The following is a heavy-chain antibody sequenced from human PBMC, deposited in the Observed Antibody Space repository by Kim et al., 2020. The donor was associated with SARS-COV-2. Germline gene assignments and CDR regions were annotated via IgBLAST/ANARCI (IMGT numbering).Heavy chain of an antibody. CDR2: IRSKANSYAT. J-gene: IGHJ6*02. Sequence: GGSLRLSCAASGFTFSGSAMHWVRQASGKGLEWVGRIRSKANSYATAYAASVKGRFTISRDDSKNTAYLQMNSLKTEDTAVYYCTRSDYGDYVYYYYYGMDVWGQGTTVTVSS. CDR3: TRSDYGDYVYYYYYGMDV. V-gene: IGHV3-73*01. D-gene: IGHD4-17*01. CDR1: GFTFSGSA.